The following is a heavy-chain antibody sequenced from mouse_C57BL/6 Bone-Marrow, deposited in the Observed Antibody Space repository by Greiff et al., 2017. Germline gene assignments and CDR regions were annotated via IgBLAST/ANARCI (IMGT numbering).Heavy chain of an antibody. CDR2: IYPGSGST. CDR1: GYTFTSYW. D-gene: IGHD2-5*01. J-gene: IGHJ3*01. CDR3: ARRSNYVGAY. V-gene: IGHV1-55*01. Sequence: QAQLKQPGAELVKPGASVKMSCKASGYTFTSYWITWVKQRPGQGLEWIGDIYPGSGSTNYNEKFKSKATLTVDTSSSTAYMQLSSLTSEDSAVYYCARRSNYVGAYWGQGTLVTVSA.